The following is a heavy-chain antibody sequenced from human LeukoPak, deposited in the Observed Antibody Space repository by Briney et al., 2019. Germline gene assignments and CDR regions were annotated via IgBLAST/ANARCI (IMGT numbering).Heavy chain of an antibody. CDR2: ISSSSSYI. CDR3: AREIRGHDAFDI. D-gene: IGHD3-10*01. Sequence: GGSLRLSCAASGFTFSSYSMNWVRQAPGKGLEWVSSISSSSSYIYYADSVKGRFTISRDNAKNSLYPQMNSLRAEDTAVYYCAREIRGHDAFDIWGQGTMVTVSS. J-gene: IGHJ3*02. CDR1: GFTFSSYS. V-gene: IGHV3-21*01.